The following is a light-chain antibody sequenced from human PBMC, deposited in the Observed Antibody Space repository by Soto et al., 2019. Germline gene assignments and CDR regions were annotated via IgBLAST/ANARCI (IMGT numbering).Light chain of an antibody. CDR3: QQYGSSPPT. V-gene: IGKV3-20*01. J-gene: IGKJ4*01. CDR1: QSVFSRY. CDR2: GAS. Sequence: EIVLTQSPGTLSLSPGESATLSCRASQSVFSRYLAWYQQKPGQAPRLLIYGASRRATGIADGFSGSGSGTDFTLSISRLEAEDFAVYYCQQYGSSPPTCGGGTKVELK.